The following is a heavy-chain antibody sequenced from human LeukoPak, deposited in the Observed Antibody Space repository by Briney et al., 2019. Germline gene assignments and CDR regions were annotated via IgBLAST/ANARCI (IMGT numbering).Heavy chain of an antibody. CDR3: ARGSDAKKSIVVVPAAPKSPFDY. CDR2: ISSSSSYI. Sequence: KAGGSLRLSCAASGFTFSNYGMSWVRQAPGKGLEWVSSISSSSSYIYYADSVKGRFTISRDNAKNSLYLQMNSLRAEDTAVYYCARGSDAKKSIVVVPAAPKSPFDYWGQGTLVTVSS. CDR1: GFTFSNYG. V-gene: IGHV3-21*01. D-gene: IGHD2-2*01. J-gene: IGHJ4*02.